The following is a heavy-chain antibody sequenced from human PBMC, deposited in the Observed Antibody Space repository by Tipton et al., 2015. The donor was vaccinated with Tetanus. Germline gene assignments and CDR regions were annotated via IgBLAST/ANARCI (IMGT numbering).Heavy chain of an antibody. D-gene: IGHD2-15*01. CDR1: GASISTYY. CDR2: IYYSGST. Sequence: TLSLTCTVSGASISTYYWSWIRQPPGKGLEWIGHIYYSGSTNYNPSLKSRVAISVDTPKNQFSLKLSSVTAADTAGYYCARDMTICSGGGCYGIRGAFDSWAQGAMDPVSS. CDR3: ARDMTICSGGGCYGIRGAFDS. V-gene: IGHV4-59*01. J-gene: IGHJ3*02.